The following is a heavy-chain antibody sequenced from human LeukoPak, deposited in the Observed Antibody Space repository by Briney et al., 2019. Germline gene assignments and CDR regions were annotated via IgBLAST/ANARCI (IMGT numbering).Heavy chain of an antibody. CDR3: ARGTGSSWYGGPFDS. V-gene: IGHV4-34*01. CDR2: INHSGST. D-gene: IGHD6-13*01. J-gene: IGHJ4*02. CDR1: GGSFSGYY. Sequence: SETLSLTCAVYGGSFSGYYWSWIRQPPGKGLEWIGEINHSGSTDYNTSLKSRVTTSVDTSKNQFSLKLSSVTAADTAVYYCARGTGSSWYGGPFDSWGQGTLVTVSS.